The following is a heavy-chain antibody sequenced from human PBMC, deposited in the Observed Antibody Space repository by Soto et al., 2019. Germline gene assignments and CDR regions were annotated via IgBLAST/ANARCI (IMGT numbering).Heavy chain of an antibody. V-gene: IGHV4-31*03. CDR2: IYYSGST. Sequence: TLSLTCTVSGGSISSGGYYWSWIRQHPGKALEWIGYIYYSGSTYYNPSLKSRVTISVDTSKNQFSLKLSSVTAADTAVYYCARWWSGSRQGFDPWGQGTLVTVSS. CDR1: GGSISSGGYY. J-gene: IGHJ5*02. CDR3: ARWWSGSRQGFDP. D-gene: IGHD3-3*01.